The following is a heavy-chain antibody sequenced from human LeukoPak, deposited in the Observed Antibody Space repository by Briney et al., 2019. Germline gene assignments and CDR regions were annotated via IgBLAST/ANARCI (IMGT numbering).Heavy chain of an antibody. CDR1: GFTFSSYA. Sequence: GGSLRLSCAASGFTFSSYAMSWVRQAPGKGLEWVSGISGSGTTTKYADSVKGRLTISRDNSKNTLYLQMNSLRAEDTAVYYCAKGQDCSGGSCRPDYWGQGILVTVSS. J-gene: IGHJ4*02. D-gene: IGHD2-15*01. V-gene: IGHV3-23*01. CDR3: AKGQDCSGGSCRPDY. CDR2: ISGSGTTT.